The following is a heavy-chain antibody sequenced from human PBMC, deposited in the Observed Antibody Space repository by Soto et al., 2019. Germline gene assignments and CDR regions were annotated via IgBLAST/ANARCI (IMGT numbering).Heavy chain of an antibody. CDR2: IDGGNGNT. CDR1: GYTFTNYA. Sequence: ASVKVSCKASGYTFTNYAIHWVRQAPGQRLEWMGWIDGGNGNTKYSQKFQGRVTITRDTSASTAYMELSSLRSEDTAVYYCARIRSRSSWYSYDYWGQGTLVTVSS. D-gene: IGHD6-13*01. J-gene: IGHJ4*02. V-gene: IGHV1-3*01. CDR3: ARIRSRSSWYSYDY.